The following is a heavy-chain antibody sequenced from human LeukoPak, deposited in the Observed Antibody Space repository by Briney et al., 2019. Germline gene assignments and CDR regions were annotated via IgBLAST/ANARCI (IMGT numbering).Heavy chain of an antibody. J-gene: IGHJ4*02. Sequence: GGSLRLSCAASGFTFSGYGMHWVRQAPGQGLEWVSLISGDGVSTFFTDSVKGRFSISRDNSKNSLFLEMSSLRTEDTAMYYCARESGKFDYWGQGTLVAVSS. CDR3: ARESGKFDY. V-gene: IGHV3-43*02. CDR1: GFTFSGYG. CDR2: ISGDGVST.